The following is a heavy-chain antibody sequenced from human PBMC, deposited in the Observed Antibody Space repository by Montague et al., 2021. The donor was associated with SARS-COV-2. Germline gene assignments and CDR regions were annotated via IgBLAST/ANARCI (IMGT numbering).Heavy chain of an antibody. V-gene: IGHV4-59*02. CDR3: ARENTVTTFGGPYYIDS. CDR1: GSSVRSYY. J-gene: IGHJ4*02. Sequence: SETLSLTCIASGSSVRSYYWSWIRQPPGKGLEWIGYICDSGSTNXNPSLKSRVTISVDTSKNQFSLKLSSVTAADTAVYYCARENTVTTFGGPYYIDSWGQGTLVTVSA. CDR2: ICDSGST. D-gene: IGHD4-17*01.